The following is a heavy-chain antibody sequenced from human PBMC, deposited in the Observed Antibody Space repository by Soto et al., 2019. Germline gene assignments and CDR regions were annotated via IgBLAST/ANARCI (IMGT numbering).Heavy chain of an antibody. CDR1: GFSLRGSGMR. CDR2: IDWEDTK. V-gene: IGHV2-70*04. J-gene: IGHJ6*02. Sequence: SGPTLVNPTQTLTLTCTVSGFSLRGSGMRVTWIRQPPGKALEWLARIDWEDTKLYSTSLKTRLTISKDTSKNQVVLTMTNVDPADTGTYYCARAFYGMDVWGQGTTVTVSS. CDR3: ARAFYGMDV.